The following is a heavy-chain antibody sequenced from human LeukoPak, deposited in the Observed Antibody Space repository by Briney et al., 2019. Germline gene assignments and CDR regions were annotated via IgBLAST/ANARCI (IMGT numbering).Heavy chain of an antibody. D-gene: IGHD3-3*01. CDR3: ARRRITIFGVVSYFDY. J-gene: IGHJ4*02. V-gene: IGHV4-34*01. CDR2: INHSGST. Sequence: SETLSLTCAVYGGSFSGYYWSWIRQPPGKGLEWIGEINHSGSTNYNPSLKSRVTISVDTSKNQFSLKLSTVTAADTAVYYCARRRITIFGVVSYFDYWGQGTLVTVSS. CDR1: GGSFSGYY.